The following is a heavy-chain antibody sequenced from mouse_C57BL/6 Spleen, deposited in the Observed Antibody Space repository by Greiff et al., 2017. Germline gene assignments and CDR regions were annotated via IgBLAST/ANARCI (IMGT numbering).Heavy chain of an antibody. J-gene: IGHJ4*01. CDR1: GYSFTDYN. CDR3: AMSSGSSYNYAMDY. D-gene: IGHD1-1*01. CDR2: INPNYGTT. Sequence: VQLQQSGPELVKPGASVKISCKASGYSFTDYNMNWVKQSNGKSLEWIGVINPNYGTTSYHQKFKGKATFTVDQSSSTAYMQLNSLTSEDSAVYYCAMSSGSSYNYAMDYWGQVTSVTVSS. V-gene: IGHV1-39*01.